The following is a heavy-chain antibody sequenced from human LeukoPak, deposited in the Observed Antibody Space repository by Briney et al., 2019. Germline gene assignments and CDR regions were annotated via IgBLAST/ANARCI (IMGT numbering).Heavy chain of an antibody. J-gene: IGHJ6*02. D-gene: IGHD2-15*01. V-gene: IGHV3-33*01. CDR1: GFTFSNYG. Sequence: GGSLRLSCAASGFTFSNYGMHWVRQAPGKGLEWVAVIWYDGSNKYYADSVKGRFTISRDNSKNTLYLQMNSLRAEDTAVYYCARDLAVVVVASIMDVWGQGTTVTVSS. CDR2: IWYDGSNK. CDR3: ARDLAVVVVASIMDV.